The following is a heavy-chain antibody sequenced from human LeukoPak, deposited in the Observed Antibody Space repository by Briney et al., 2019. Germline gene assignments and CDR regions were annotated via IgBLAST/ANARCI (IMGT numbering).Heavy chain of an antibody. V-gene: IGHV3-74*01. CDR3: ASVFGGRDDY. CDR2: MNEDGTRT. CDR1: GFTFSRYW. J-gene: IGHJ4*02. Sequence: GGSLRLSCAASGFTFSRYWMHWVRQAPGKGLVWVSRMNEDGTRTDYADSVKGRFTIFRDNDKNTLYLQMHSLGPDDTAVYFCASVFGGRDDYWGQGTLVTVSS. D-gene: IGHD4-23*01.